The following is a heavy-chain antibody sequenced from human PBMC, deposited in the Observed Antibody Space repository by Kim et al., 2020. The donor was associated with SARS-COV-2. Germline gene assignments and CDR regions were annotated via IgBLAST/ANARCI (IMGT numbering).Heavy chain of an antibody. D-gene: IGHD3-10*01. CDR3: ARIGDYYGSGSYLYYFDY. Sequence: KSRVTISVDTSKTQFSLKLSSVTAADTAVYYCARIGDYYGSGSYLYYFDYWGQGTLVTVSS. J-gene: IGHJ4*02. V-gene: IGHV4-39*01.